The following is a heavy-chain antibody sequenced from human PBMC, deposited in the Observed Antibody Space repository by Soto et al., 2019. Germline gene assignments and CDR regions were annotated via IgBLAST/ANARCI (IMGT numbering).Heavy chain of an antibody. CDR1: GFTFSSYA. V-gene: IGHV3-23*01. CDR3: TKEGDYGDLNWFDP. J-gene: IGHJ5*02. CDR2: INGGGGST. D-gene: IGHD4-17*01. Sequence: EVQVLESGGRSVQPGGSLRLSCAASGFTFSSYAMGWVRQAPGKGLEGVSKINGGGGSTYYAESVKGRFTLSRDNSKKTIHLQMNSLRAEDTAVYYCTKEGDYGDLNWFDPWGQGTLVTVSS.